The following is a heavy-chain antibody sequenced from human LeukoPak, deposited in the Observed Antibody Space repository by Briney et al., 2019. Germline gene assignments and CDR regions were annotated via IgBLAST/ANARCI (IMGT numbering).Heavy chain of an antibody. J-gene: IGHJ5*02. Sequence: GGSLRLSCAASGFTFSTYAMNWVRLAPGKGLEWVSGISISGGNTNYADSVKGRFTISRDNSKNTVYLQMNSLKASDTAIYYCARHVLYSYGPQWWFDPWGQGTLVTVSS. CDR1: GFTFSTYA. V-gene: IGHV3-23*01. CDR2: ISISGGNT. D-gene: IGHD5-18*01. CDR3: ARHVLYSYGPQWWFDP.